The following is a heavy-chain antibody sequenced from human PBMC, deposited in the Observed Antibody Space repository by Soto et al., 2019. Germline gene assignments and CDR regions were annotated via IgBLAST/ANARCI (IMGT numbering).Heavy chain of an antibody. V-gene: IGHV4-34*01. D-gene: IGHD1-7*01. CDR1: GGSFSGYY. CDR2: VNHSGST. CDR3: ACEETGTASWGFDP. Sequence: SETLSLTCAVYGGSFSGYYWSWIRQPPGKGLEWIGEVNHSGSTNYNPSLKSRVTISVDTSKNQFSLKLSSVTAADTAVYYCACEETGTASWGFDPWGQGTLVTVSS. J-gene: IGHJ5*02.